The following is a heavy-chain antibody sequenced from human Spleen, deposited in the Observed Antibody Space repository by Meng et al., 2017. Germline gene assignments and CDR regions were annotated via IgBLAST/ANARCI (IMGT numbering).Heavy chain of an antibody. CDR2: VKQDGSEK. CDR3: ARQDAGCFY. CDR1: GFTFSSYA. J-gene: IGHJ4*02. V-gene: IGHV3-7*01. Sequence: GGSLRLSCAASGFTFSSYAMHWVRQAPGKGLEWVASVKQDGSEKYYVDSVKGRFTISRDNAKNSLYLQLNSLRAEDTAVYYCARQDAGCFYWGQGTLVTVSS. D-gene: IGHD2-15*01.